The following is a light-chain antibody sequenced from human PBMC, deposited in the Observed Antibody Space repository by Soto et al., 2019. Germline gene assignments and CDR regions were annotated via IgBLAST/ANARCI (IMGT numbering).Light chain of an antibody. Sequence: EIVLTQSPGTLSLSPGEGATLSCRASQSVAKKFLAWYQHKPGQDPRVLISGASNRAPAIPDRFSGSGAGTDFTLTISTLEPEDFALYFCLQYASSPLTFGGGTKVEI. CDR2: GAS. CDR3: LQYASSPLT. J-gene: IGKJ4*01. V-gene: IGKV3-20*01. CDR1: QSVAKKF.